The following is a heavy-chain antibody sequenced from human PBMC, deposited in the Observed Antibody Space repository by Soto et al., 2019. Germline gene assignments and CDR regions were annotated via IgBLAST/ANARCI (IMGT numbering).Heavy chain of an antibody. CDR2: ISGSGGST. D-gene: IGHD3-10*01. CDR3: AKDYGWFGGEPSFDY. J-gene: IGHJ4*02. V-gene: IGHV3-23*01. CDR1: GFTFSSYA. Sequence: EVQLLESGGGLVQPGGSLRLSCAASGFTFSSYAMSWVRQAPGKGLEWVSAISGSGGSTYYADSVKGRFTTSRDNSKSTLYLQMNSLRAEDTAVYYCAKDYGWFGGEPSFDYWGQGTLVTVSS.